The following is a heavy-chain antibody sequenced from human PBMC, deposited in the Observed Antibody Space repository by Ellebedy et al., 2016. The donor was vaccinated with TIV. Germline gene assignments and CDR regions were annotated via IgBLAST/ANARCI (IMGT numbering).Heavy chain of an antibody. V-gene: IGHV4-39*01. D-gene: IGHD3-3*01. Sequence: SETLSLTCTVSGGSISSSSYYWGWIRQPPGKGLEWIGSIYYSGSTYYNPSLKSRVTISVDTSKNQFSLKLSSVTAADTAVYYCARGGPDILEWSRFDWFDPWGQGTLVTVSS. CDR3: ARGGPDILEWSRFDWFDP. J-gene: IGHJ5*02. CDR1: GGSISSSSYY. CDR2: IYYSGST.